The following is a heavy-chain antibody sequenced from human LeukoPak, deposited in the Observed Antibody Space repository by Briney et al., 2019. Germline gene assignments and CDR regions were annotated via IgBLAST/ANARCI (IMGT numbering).Heavy chain of an antibody. V-gene: IGHV4-59*01. CDR2: IYSSGST. CDR3: ARESSGGSFDY. J-gene: IGHJ4*02. Sequence: ETSETLSLTCTVSGGSISSYYWSWIRQPPGKGQEWIGYIYSSGSTNYNPSLKSRVTISVDTSKNQFSLKLSSVTTADTAVYYCARESSGGSFDYWGQGTLVTVSS. CDR1: GGSISSYY. D-gene: IGHD2-15*01.